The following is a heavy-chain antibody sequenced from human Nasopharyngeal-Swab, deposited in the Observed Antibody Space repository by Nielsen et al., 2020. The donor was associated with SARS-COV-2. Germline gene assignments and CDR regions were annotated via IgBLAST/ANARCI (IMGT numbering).Heavy chain of an antibody. V-gene: IGHV3-7*01. J-gene: IGHJ4*02. CDR2: IKPDDSEI. D-gene: IGHD6-19*01. Sequence: GESLKISCVASGFTFSSYWMHWVRQAPGKGLEWVANIKPDDSEIYYVESVKGRFTISRDNAKNSLYLQMNSLRAEDTAVYYCAVDGYWGQGTLVTVSS. CDR1: GFTFSSYW. CDR3: AVDGY.